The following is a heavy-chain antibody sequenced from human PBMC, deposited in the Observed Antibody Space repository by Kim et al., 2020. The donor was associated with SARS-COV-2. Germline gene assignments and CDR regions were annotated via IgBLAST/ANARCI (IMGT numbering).Heavy chain of an antibody. J-gene: IGHJ5*02. CDR2: ISYDGTIQ. D-gene: IGHD2-2*01. CDR1: GLTFRSYG. V-gene: IGHV3-30*18. Sequence: RGSLRLSCAASGLTFRSYGMHWVRQAPGKGLEWVADISYDGTIQYYGDSVEGRFTISRDNSKNTLYLQMNSLRVEDTAVYYCAKGPIAVVPGGKMWLDPWGQGTLVTVSS. CDR3: AKGPIAVVPGGKMWLDP.